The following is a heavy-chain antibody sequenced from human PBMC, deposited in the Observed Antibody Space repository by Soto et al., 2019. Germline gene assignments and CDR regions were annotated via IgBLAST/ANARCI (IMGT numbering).Heavy chain of an antibody. CDR3: ARRRMLVPTWIDL. V-gene: IGHV4-34*02. CDR1: GGSFTNYY. J-gene: IGHJ5*02. D-gene: IGHD2-15*01. CDR2: INYSGST. Sequence: QVQLQQWGAGLLKPSETLSLTCAVYGGSFTNYYWSWIRQPPGKGLEWIGEINYSGSTNYNPSFKSRVTMSVDTPKNQFSLNLTSVTAADTAVYYCARRRMLVPTWIDLWGQGTLVTVSS.